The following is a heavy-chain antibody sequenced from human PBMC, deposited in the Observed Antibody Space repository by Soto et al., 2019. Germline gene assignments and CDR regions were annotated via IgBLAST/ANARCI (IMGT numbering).Heavy chain of an antibody. J-gene: IGHJ4*02. CDR1: GYTFTTYA. D-gene: IGHD5-18*01. CDR2: INAANGNT. V-gene: IGHV1-3*01. Sequence: ASVKVSCQASGYTFTTYALHWVRQAPGQRLEWMGWINAANGNTKYSQKFQGRVTITKYTSASTAYMELSSLRSEDSAVYYCAWSLMNTSRVTFYYFYYWGQGTLVTVSS. CDR3: AWSLMNTSRVTFYYFYY.